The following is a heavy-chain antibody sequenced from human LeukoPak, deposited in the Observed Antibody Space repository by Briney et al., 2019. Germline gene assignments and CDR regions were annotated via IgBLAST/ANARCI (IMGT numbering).Heavy chain of an antibody. D-gene: IGHD3-9*01. CDR2: IYYSGNT. V-gene: IGHV4-39*01. CDR3: ARHRSSYDILTGYRINPFDY. J-gene: IGHJ4*02. Sequence: SETLSLTCTVSGGSISSSSYYWGWIRQPPGKGLECIGSIYYSGNTYYNPSLKSRVTISVDTSKNQFTLELSSVTAADTAVYYCARHRSSYDILTGYRINPFDYWGQGTLVTVSS. CDR1: GGSISSSSYY.